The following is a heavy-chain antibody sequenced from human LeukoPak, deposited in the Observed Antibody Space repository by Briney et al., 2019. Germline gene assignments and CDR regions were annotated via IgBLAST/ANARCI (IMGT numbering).Heavy chain of an antibody. J-gene: IGHJ3*02. CDR3: ARQWFGDYDAFDI. CDR1: GGSISSYY. D-gene: IGHD3-10*01. Sequence: SETLSLTCTVSGGSISSYYWSWIRQPPGKGLEWIGYIYYSGSTNYNPSLKSRVTISVDTSKNQFSLKLSSVTAADTAVYYCARQWFGDYDAFDIWGQGTMVTVSS. CDR2: IYYSGST. V-gene: IGHV4-59*01.